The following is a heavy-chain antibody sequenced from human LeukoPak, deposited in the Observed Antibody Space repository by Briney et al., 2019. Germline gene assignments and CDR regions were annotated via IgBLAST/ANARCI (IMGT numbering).Heavy chain of an antibody. Sequence: GGSLRLSCAASGFTFSSYSMNWVRQAPGKGLEWVSSISSSSTYMYYADSVNGRFTISRDNAKNSLYLQMNSLRAEDTAVYYCARDRRYYDFWSGYSDYWGQGTRVTVSS. CDR3: ARDRRYYDFWSGYSDY. V-gene: IGHV3-21*01. D-gene: IGHD3-3*01. CDR2: ISSSSTYM. CDR1: GFTFSSYS. J-gene: IGHJ4*02.